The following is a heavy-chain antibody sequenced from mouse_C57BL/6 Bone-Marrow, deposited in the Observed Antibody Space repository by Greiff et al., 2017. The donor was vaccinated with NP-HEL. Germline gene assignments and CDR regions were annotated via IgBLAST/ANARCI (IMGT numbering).Heavy chain of an antibody. CDR1: GYTFTSYW. V-gene: IGHV1-69*01. Sequence: QVQLQQPGAELVMPGASVKLSCKASGYTFTSYWMHWVKQRPGQGLEWIGEIDPSDSYTNYNQKFKGKSTLTVDKSSSTAYMQLSSLTSEDSAVYYCASADSSGWFAYWGQGTLVTVSA. D-gene: IGHD3-2*02. J-gene: IGHJ3*01. CDR3: ASADSSGWFAY. CDR2: IDPSDSYT.